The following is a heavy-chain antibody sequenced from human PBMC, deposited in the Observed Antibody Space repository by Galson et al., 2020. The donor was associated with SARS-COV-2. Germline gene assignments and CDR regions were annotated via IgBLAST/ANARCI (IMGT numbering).Heavy chain of an antibody. CDR1: GFTFNNYG. D-gene: IGHD2-21*01. CDR3: AKASAILWFGQFRADAFDV. CDR2: LSYEGSKN. Sequence: GESLKISCLASGFTFNNYGMHWVRQAPGKGLERVAALSYEGSKNSYADSVDGRFSISKDHLKSTVYLQMNSLRPDDTALYFCAKASAILWFGQFRADAFDVWGQGTLVTVSS. J-gene: IGHJ3*01. V-gene: IGHV3-30*18.